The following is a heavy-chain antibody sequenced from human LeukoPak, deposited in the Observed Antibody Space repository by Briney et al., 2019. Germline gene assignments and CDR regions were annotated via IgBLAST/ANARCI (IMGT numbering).Heavy chain of an antibody. CDR1: GGSISSGDYY. D-gene: IGHD4-11*01. J-gene: IGHJ6*02. Sequence: SQTLSLTCTVSGGSISSGDYYWSWIRQPPGKGLEWIGYIYYSGSTYYNPSLKSRVTISVDTSKNQFSPKLSSVTAADTAVYYCARQTTVTTSYYYYGMDVWGQGTTVTVSS. CDR2: IYYSGST. CDR3: ARQTTVTTSYYYYGMDV. V-gene: IGHV4-30-4*01.